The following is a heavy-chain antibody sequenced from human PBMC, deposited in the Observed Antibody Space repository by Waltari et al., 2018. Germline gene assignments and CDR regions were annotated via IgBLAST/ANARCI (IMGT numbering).Heavy chain of an antibody. CDR3: TRIVVFITGAHGMDV. V-gene: IGHV4-4*02. CDR2: IYHSGST. D-gene: IGHD3-22*01. Sequence: QVQLQESGPGLVKPSGTLSLTCAVSGGTITSSNWWTWVRQPPGKGLAWSGEIYHSGSTNYNPSRKSRVNISVDKSKNQFALKLSSVPAADTAVYYCTRIVVFITGAHGMDVWGQGTTVTVSS. CDR1: GGTITSSNW. J-gene: IGHJ6*02.